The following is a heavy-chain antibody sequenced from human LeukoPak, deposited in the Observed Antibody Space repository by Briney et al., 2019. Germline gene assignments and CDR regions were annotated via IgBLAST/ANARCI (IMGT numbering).Heavy chain of an antibody. CDR2: INPSGGST. V-gene: IGHV1-46*01. J-gene: IGHJ5*02. CDR3: ARGGPYYDILTGLNWFDP. D-gene: IGHD3-9*01. Sequence: ASVKVSCKASGYTFTSYYMHWVRQAPGQGLEWMGIINPSGGSTSYAQTFQGRVTMTRDTSMSTVYMELSSLRSEDTAVYYCARGGPYYDILTGLNWFDPWGQGTLVTVSS. CDR1: GYTFTSYY.